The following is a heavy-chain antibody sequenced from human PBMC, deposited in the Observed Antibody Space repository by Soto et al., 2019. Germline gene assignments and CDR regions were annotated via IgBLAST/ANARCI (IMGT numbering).Heavy chain of an antibody. D-gene: IGHD3-16*01. V-gene: IGHV6-1*01. CDR1: GDSVSGNSAA. Sequence: PSQTLSLTCAISGDSVSGNSAAWNWIRQSPSRGLEWLGRTYYRSKWYNDYAVSVKSRITVTPDTSKNQFSLHLNSVTPEDTAVYYCARELPYYESSDRYFDYWGQGXLVTVSS. CDR3: ARELPYYESSDRYFDY. J-gene: IGHJ4*02. CDR2: TYYRSKWYN.